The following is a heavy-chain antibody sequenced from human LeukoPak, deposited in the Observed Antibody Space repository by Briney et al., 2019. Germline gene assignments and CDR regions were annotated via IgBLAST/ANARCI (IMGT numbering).Heavy chain of an antibody. CDR2: INPNSGGT. CDR1: GYTFTGYY. Sequence: ASVKVSCKASGYTFTGYYMHWVRQAPGQGLEGMGWINPNSGGTNYAQKFQGRVTMTRDTSISTAYMELSRLRSDATAVYYCSSARGTYPLGYWGQGTLVTVSS. D-gene: IGHD3-16*01. J-gene: IGHJ4*02. V-gene: IGHV1-2*02. CDR3: SSARGTYPLGY.